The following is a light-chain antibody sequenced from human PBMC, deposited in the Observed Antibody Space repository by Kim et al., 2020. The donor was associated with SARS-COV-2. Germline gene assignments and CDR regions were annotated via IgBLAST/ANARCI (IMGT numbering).Light chain of an antibody. CDR1: QSVSSN. V-gene: IGKV3-15*01. CDR3: QQHNNWRRT. J-gene: IGKJ1*01. Sequence: EILLTQSPATLSVSPGERPTLSCRASQSVSSNLSWYQQKPGQAPRLLIYGASTRATGIPARFSGSGSGTEFTLTISSLQSEDFAVYYYQQHNNWRRTFGQGTKVDIK. CDR2: GAS.